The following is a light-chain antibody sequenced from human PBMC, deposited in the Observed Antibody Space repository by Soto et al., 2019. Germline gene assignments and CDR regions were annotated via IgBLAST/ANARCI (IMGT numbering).Light chain of an antibody. J-gene: IGKJ5*01. V-gene: IGKV1-8*01. CDR2: AAS. Sequence: AIRMTQSPSSLSASTGDRVTITCRASQGISSYLAWYQQKPGKAPKLLIYAASTLQSGVPSRFSGSGSGTDFTLTISCLQSEDFATYYCQQYYSYPQMTFGQGTRLEIK. CDR3: QQYYSYPQMT. CDR1: QGISSY.